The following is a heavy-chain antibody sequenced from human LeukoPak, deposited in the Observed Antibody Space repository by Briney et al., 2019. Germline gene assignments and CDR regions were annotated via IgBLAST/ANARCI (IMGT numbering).Heavy chain of an antibody. CDR3: ASSDYGDTPLRGEELLN. J-gene: IGHJ4*02. V-gene: IGHV4-4*07. CDR2: IYTSGST. CDR1: GGSISSYY. Sequence: SETLSLTCTVSGGSISSYYWSWIRQPAGKGLEWIGRIYTSGSTNYNPSLKSRVTMSVDTSKNQFSLKLSSVTAADTAVYYCASSDYGDTPLRGEELLNWGQGTLVTVSS. D-gene: IGHD4-17*01.